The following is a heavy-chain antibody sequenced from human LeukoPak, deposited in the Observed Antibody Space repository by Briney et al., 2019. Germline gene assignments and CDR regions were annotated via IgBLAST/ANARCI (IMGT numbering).Heavy chain of an antibody. CDR1: GGSFSGYY. CDR3: ARGRVFDY. CDR2: INHSGST. V-gene: IGHV4-34*01. Sequence: SETLSLTCAVYGGSFSGYYWSWIRQPPGKGLEWIGEINHSGSTNYNPSLRSRVTISVDTSKNQFSLKLSSVTAADTAVYYCARGRVFDYWGQGTLVTVSS. J-gene: IGHJ4*02.